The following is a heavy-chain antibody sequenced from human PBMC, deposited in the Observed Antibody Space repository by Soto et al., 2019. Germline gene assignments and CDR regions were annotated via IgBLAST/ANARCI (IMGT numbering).Heavy chain of an antibody. Sequence: QVQLQESGPGLVKPSQTLSLTCTVSGGSISSGGYYWSWIRQHPGKGLEWIGYIYYSGSTYYNPCLKSRVTISVDTSKNQFSLKLSSVTAADTAVYYCARTEMGPNIAVAGNWFDPWGQGTLVTVSS. CDR3: ARTEMGPNIAVAGNWFDP. CDR2: IYYSGST. V-gene: IGHV4-31*03. J-gene: IGHJ5*02. CDR1: GGSISSGGYY. D-gene: IGHD6-19*01.